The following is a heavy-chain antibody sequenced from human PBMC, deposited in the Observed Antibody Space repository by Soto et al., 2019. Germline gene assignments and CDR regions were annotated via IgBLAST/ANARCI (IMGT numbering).Heavy chain of an antibody. CDR2: IIPILGIA. V-gene: IGHV1-69*02. J-gene: IGHJ6*02. Sequence: AASVKVSCKASGGTFSSYTISWVRQAPGQGLEWMGRIIPILGIANYAQKFQGRVTITADKSTSTAYMELSSLRSEDTAVYYCASDSDCSSTSCYGVEYYGMDVWGQGTTVTVSS. CDR3: ASDSDCSSTSCYGVEYYGMDV. CDR1: GGTFSSYT. D-gene: IGHD2-2*01.